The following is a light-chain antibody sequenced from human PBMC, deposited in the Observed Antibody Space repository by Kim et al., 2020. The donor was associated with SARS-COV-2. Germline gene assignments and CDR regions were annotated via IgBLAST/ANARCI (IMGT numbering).Light chain of an antibody. CDR1: KLGDKY. CDR2: QDS. Sequence: SVSPGQTASITCSGDKLGDKYACWYQQQPGQSPVLVLYQDSKRPSGIPERFSGSNSGNTATLTISGTQAMDEADYYCQAWDSSTVVFGGGTQLTVL. CDR3: QAWDSSTVV. J-gene: IGLJ2*01. V-gene: IGLV3-1*01.